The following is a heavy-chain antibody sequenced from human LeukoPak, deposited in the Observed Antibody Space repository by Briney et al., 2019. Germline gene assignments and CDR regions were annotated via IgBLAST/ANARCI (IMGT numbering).Heavy chain of an antibody. J-gene: IGHJ4*02. Sequence: GGSLRLSCAASGFTFSSYAMHWVRQAPGKGLEWVAVISYDGSNKYYADSVKGRFTISRDNSKNTLYLQMNSLRAEYTAIYYCAKDRVVIMPASLNYWGQGTLVIVSS. CDR1: GFTFSSYA. V-gene: IGHV3-30-3*01. CDR3: AKDRVVIMPASLNY. D-gene: IGHD2-21*01. CDR2: ISYDGSNK.